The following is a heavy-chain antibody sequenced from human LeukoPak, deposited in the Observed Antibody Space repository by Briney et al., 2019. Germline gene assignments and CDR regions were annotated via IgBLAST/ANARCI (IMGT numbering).Heavy chain of an antibody. J-gene: IGHJ4*02. V-gene: IGHV3-20*04. CDR3: ARGGYGDYGYFDY. CDR1: GFTFDDYG. CDR2: INWNGGST. D-gene: IGHD4-17*01. Sequence: GGSLRLSCAASGFTFDDYGMSWVRQAPGNGLELGSGINWNGGSTGYADSVKGRFTISRDNAKNSLYLQMNSLRAEDTALYYCARGGYGDYGYFDYWGQGTLVTVSS.